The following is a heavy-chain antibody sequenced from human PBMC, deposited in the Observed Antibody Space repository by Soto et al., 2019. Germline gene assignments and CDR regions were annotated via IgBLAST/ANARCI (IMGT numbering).Heavy chain of an antibody. Sequence: QVLLQESGPGLVKPSETLSLTCTVSGGSISDSSHYWAWIRQPPGKGLEWIATINYSGRTYYNPSLRSRVTISVDTSRDQFSLNLNSVTAADTAGYYCARHFGNYGDWAFDFWGQGTLVTVSS. D-gene: IGHD4-17*01. V-gene: IGHV4-39*01. CDR2: INYSGRT. CDR1: GGSISDSSHY. CDR3: ARHFGNYGDWAFDF. J-gene: IGHJ4*02.